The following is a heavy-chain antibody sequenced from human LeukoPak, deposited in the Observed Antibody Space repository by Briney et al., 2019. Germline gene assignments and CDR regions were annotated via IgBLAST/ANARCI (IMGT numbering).Heavy chain of an antibody. V-gene: IGHV3-23*01. Sequence: GGSLRLSCAASGFTFSNYWMNWVRQAPGKGLEWVSAISGSGGSTYYADSVKGRFTISRDNSKNTLYLQMNSLRAEDTAVYYCAKRTYCSSTSCDYYYYGMDVWGQGTTVTVSS. J-gene: IGHJ6*02. CDR2: ISGSGGST. CDR1: GFTFSNYW. CDR3: AKRTYCSSTSCDYYYYGMDV. D-gene: IGHD2-2*01.